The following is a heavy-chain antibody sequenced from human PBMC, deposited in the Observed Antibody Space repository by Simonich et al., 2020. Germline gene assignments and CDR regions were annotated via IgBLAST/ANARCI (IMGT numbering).Heavy chain of an antibody. D-gene: IGHD6-19*01. CDR1: GFTFSSYS. V-gene: IGHV3-21*01. J-gene: IGHJ6*02. Sequence: EVQLVESGGGLVKPGGSLRLSCAASGFTFSSYSMNWVRQAPGKGREWVSSISSSSSYIYYADSVKGRFTISRDNAKNSLYLQMNRLRAEDTAVYYCARWIAVAGTGAYGMDVWGQGTTVTVSS. CDR2: ISSSSSYI. CDR3: ARWIAVAGTGAYGMDV.